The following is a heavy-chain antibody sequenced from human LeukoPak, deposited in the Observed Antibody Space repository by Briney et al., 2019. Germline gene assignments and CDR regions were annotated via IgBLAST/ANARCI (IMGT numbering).Heavy chain of an antibody. V-gene: IGHV1-69*01. CDR3: ARGYYYDSSGYYYSYYFDY. CDR1: GGTFSSYA. J-gene: IGHJ4*02. D-gene: IGHD3-22*01. CDR2: IIPIFGTA. Sequence: SVKVSCKASGGTFSSYAISWVRQAPGQGLEWMGGIIPIFGTANYAQKFQGRATITADESTSTAYMELSSLRSEDTAVYYCARGYYYDSSGYYYSYYFDYWGQGTLVTVSS.